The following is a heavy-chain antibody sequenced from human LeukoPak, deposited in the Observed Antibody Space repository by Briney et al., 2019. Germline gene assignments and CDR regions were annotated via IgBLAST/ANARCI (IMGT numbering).Heavy chain of an antibody. J-gene: IGHJ4*02. V-gene: IGHV3-7*01. Sequence: PGGSLRLSCAASGFTFSSYWMSWVRQAPGKGLEWVANIKQDGSEKYYVDSVKGRFTISRDNAKNSLYLQMNSLRAEDTAVYYCARCPAFWSGYADYWGQGTLVTVSS. CDR2: IKQDGSEK. CDR3: ARCPAFWSGYADY. CDR1: GFTFSSYW. D-gene: IGHD3-3*01.